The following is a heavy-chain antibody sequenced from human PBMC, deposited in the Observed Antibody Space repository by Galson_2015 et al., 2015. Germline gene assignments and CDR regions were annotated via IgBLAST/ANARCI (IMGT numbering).Heavy chain of an antibody. CDR1: GGSISSGNYY. V-gene: IGHV4-39*01. CDR3: ARPLNYYYYMHV. CDR2: IRYSGST. J-gene: IGHJ6*03. Sequence: SETLSLTCRVSGGSISSGNYYWGWLRQSPGKGPEWIGSIRYSGSTYYKPSLGSRVTISLDTSKNQFSLKVTPATAADTAVYYCARPLNYYYYMHVWGKGTTVTVSS. D-gene: IGHD3-9*01.